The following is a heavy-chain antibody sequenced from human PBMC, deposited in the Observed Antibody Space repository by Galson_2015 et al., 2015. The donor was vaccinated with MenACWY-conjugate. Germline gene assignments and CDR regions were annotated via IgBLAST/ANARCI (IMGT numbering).Heavy chain of an antibody. J-gene: IGHJ6*02. CDR2: IDPANSNI. CDR1: GYSFTNYW. Sequence: QSGAEVKKPGESLKISCKGSGYSFTNYWIAWVRQMLGKGLEWVGLIDPANSNIRYSPSFQGQVTISADESISTAYLQWSSLKATDTAMYYCARHPPGGRGMDVWGRGTTVTVSS. CDR3: ARHPPGGRGMDV. V-gene: IGHV5-51*01. D-gene: IGHD1-26*01.